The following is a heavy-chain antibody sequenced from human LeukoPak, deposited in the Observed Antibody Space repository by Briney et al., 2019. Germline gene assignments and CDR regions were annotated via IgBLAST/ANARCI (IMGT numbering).Heavy chain of an antibody. V-gene: IGHV3-30-3*01. CDR2: ISYDGSNK. J-gene: IGHJ6*02. D-gene: IGHD3-10*01. CDR3: AKNSPSGSGTYYDIYYYNGMDV. CDR1: GFTFSGFY. Sequence: GRSLRLSCAASGFTFSGFYMHWVRQAPGKGLEWVAVISYDGSNKYYADSVKGRFTISRDNSKDTLYLQMNSLRAEDTAVYYCAKNSPSGSGTYYDIYYYNGMDVWGQGTTVTVSS.